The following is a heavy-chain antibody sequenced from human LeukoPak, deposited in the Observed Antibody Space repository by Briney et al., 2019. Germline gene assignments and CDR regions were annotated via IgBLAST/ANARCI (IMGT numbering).Heavy chain of an antibody. V-gene: IGHV3-21*01. CDR3: AREAFAYYYDSSGLDY. CDR2: ISSSSSYI. Sequence: GGSLRLSCAASGFTFSSYSMNWVRQAPGKGLEWVSSISSSSSYIYYADSVKGRFTISRDNAKNSLYLQMNSLRAEDAAVYYCAREAFAYYYDSSGLDYWGQGTLVTVSS. J-gene: IGHJ4*02. D-gene: IGHD3-22*01. CDR1: GFTFSSYS.